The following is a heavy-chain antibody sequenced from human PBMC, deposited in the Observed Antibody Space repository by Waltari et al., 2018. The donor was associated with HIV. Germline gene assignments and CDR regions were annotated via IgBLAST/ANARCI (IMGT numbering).Heavy chain of an antibody. Sequence: QVRLMQSQSEVKKPGASLRISCQASGYKFETYAMNWLRQGPGQGLEWLGWINTVTGQAAVFQSFVGRVDISLNKSLWTTFLEIKDLRLEDGATYYCARGRSSRWFRPWGGFDTWGQGT. CDR2: INTVTGQA. V-gene: IGHV7-4-1*02. D-gene: IGHD7-27*01. J-gene: IGHJ3*02. CDR1: GYKFETYA. CDR3: ARGRSSRWFRPWGGFDT.